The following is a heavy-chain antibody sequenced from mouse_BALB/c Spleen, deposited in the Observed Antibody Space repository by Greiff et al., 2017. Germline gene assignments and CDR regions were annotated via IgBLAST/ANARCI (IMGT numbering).Heavy chain of an antibody. Sequence: QVQLQQPGAELVRPGASVKLSCKASGYTFTSYWINWVKQRPGQGLEWIGNIYPSDSYTNYNQKFKDKATLTVDKSSSTAYMQLSSPTSEDSAVYYCTRMGGSRDAMDYWGQGTSVTVSS. CDR2: IYPSDSYT. D-gene: IGHD1-1*01. J-gene: IGHJ4*01. V-gene: IGHV1-69*02. CDR3: TRMGGSRDAMDY. CDR1: GYTFTSYW.